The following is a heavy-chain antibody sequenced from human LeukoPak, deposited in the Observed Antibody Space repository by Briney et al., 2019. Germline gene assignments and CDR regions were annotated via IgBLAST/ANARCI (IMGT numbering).Heavy chain of an antibody. CDR1: GGSISSGSCY. V-gene: IGHV4-61*01. Sequence: SETLSLTCTVSGGSISSGSCYWSWIRQPPGKGLEWIGYIYYSGSTNYNPSLKSRVTISVDTSKNQFSLKLSSVTAADTAVYYCARAPTFDYWGQGTLVTVSS. CDR3: ARAPTFDY. J-gene: IGHJ4*02. CDR2: IYYSGST.